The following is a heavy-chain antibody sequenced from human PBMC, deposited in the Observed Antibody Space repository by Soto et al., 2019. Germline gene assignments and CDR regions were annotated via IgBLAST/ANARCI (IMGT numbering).Heavy chain of an antibody. CDR3: ARDKGGRREPYFDY. D-gene: IGHD1-26*01. V-gene: IGHV4-59*01. Sequence: PSETLSLTCTVSGGSISSYYWSWIRQPPGKGLEWIGYIYYSGSTNYNPSLKSRVTISVDTSKNQFSLKLSSVTAADTAVYYCARDKGGRREPYFDYWGRGTLVTVSS. J-gene: IGHJ4*02. CDR2: IYYSGST. CDR1: GGSISSYY.